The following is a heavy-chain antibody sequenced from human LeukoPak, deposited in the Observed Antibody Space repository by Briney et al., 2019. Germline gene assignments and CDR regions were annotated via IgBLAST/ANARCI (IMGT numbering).Heavy chain of an antibody. CDR2: INHSGST. D-gene: IGHD6-6*01. CDR3: ARQMGSSSRSRTEH. V-gene: IGHV4-34*01. Sequence: TSETLPLTCAVYGGSFSGYYWSWIRQPPGKGLEWIGEINHSGSTNYNPSLKSRVTISVDTSKNQFSLKLSSVTAADTAVYYCARQMGSSSRSRTEHWGQGTLVTVSS. J-gene: IGHJ1*01. CDR1: GGSFSGYY.